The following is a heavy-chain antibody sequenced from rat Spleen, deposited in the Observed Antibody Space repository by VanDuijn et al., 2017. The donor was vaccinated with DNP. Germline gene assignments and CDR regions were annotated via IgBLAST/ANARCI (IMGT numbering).Heavy chain of an antibody. CDR2: VSTSGSKT. CDR3: TRGNWEPDWYFDF. D-gene: IGHD5-1*01. Sequence: EVHLVESGGGLVQPGKSLKLSCAASGFTFSNYYMAWVRQTPKKGLEWVATVSTSGSKTYYSDSAQGQFTVSRDDAKSTLYLQMNSLRSEDTATYYCTRGNWEPDWYFDFWGPGTMVTVSS. CDR1: GFTFSNYY. V-gene: IGHV5-25*01. J-gene: IGHJ1*01.